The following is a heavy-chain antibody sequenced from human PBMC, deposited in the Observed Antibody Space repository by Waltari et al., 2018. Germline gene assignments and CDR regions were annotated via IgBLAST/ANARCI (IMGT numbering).Heavy chain of an antibody. V-gene: IGHV1-69*04. CDR1: GGTFSSYD. J-gene: IGHJ6*02. CDR2: IIPILVIA. Sequence: QVQLVQSGAEVKKPGSSVKVSCKASGGTFSSYDISWVRQAHGQGLEWMGRIIPILVIANYEQKFQGRGTIAADKSTSTAYMELSSLRSEDTAVYYCASLWSGYMNNPYGMDVWGQGTTVTVSS. CDR3: ASLWSGYMNNPYGMDV. D-gene: IGHD3-3*01.